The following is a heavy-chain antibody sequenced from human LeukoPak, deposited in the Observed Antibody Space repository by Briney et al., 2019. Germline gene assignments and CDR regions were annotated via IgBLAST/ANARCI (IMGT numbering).Heavy chain of an antibody. CDR1: GYTFTGYY. CDR2: IIPIFGTA. D-gene: IGHD2-21*01. V-gene: IGHV1-69*05. J-gene: IGHJ4*02. CDR3: ARALKSYCGGDCYGPFDY. Sequence: SVKVSCKASGYTFTGYYMHWVRQAPGQGLEWMGGIIPIFGTANYAQKFQGRVTITTDESTSTAYMELSSLRSEDTAVYYCARALKSYCGGDCYGPFDYWGQGTLVTVSS.